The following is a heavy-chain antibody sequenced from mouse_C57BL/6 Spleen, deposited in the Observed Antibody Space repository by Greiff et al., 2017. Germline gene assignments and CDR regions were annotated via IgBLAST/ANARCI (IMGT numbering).Heavy chain of an antibody. D-gene: IGHD1-1*01. Sequence: EVKLEESGPGLVKPSQSLSITCSVTGYSITSGYYCNLIRQFPGNLLEWMGYIRYDGSNNYNPSLKNRISITRDTSKNQFFLKLNSVTTEDTATYYGARECYYYGSSNGYWGQGTTLTVSS. J-gene: IGHJ2*01. V-gene: IGHV3-6*01. CDR3: ARECYYYGSSNGY. CDR1: GYSITSGYY. CDR2: IRYDGSN.